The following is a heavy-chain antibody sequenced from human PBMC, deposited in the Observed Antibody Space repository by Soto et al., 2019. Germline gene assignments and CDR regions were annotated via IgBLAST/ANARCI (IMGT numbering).Heavy chain of an antibody. Sequence: SETLSLTCTVSGSSISGYYWTWIRQPPGKGLEWVGSLFYGGTTDYNPSLKSRLTMSLDTSKNHFSLKLRSVTAADTAVYYCARHRGPAPVYWGQGTLVTVSS. CDR2: LFYGGTT. D-gene: IGHD3-10*01. V-gene: IGHV4-39*01. CDR1: GSSISGYY. J-gene: IGHJ4*02. CDR3: ARHRGPAPVY.